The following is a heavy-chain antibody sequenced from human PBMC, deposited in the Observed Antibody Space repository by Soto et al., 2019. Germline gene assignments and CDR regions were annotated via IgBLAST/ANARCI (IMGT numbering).Heavy chain of an antibody. CDR2: INHSGST. J-gene: IGHJ4*02. CDR1: GGSFSGYY. V-gene: IGHV4-34*01. Sequence: PSETLSLTCVVYGGSFSGYYWSWIRQPPGKGLEWIGEINHSGSTNYNPSLKSRVTISVDTSKNQFSLKLSSVTAADTAVYYCTRAPSDFWSGYYFDYWGQGTLVTVSS. D-gene: IGHD3-3*01. CDR3: TRAPSDFWSGYYFDY.